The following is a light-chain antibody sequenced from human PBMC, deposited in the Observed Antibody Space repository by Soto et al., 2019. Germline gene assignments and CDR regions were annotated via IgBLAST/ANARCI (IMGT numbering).Light chain of an antibody. V-gene: IGLV2-14*03. CDR1: SSDVGTYNY. Sequence: QSVLTQPASVSGSPGQSITISCTGTSSDVGTYNYVSWYQHHPGKAPKLMIYDVNNRSSGVSNRFSGSKSGNTASLTISGLQAEDEADYYCSSYTSSTTLVFGGGTKVTVL. J-gene: IGLJ3*02. CDR2: DVN. CDR3: SSYTSSTTLV.